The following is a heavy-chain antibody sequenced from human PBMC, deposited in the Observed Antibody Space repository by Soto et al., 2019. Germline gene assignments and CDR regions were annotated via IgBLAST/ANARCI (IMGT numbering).Heavy chain of an antibody. Sequence: GASVKVSCKASGYTFTGYYMHWVRQAPGQGLEWMGWINPSGGSTSYAQKFQGRVTMTRDTSTSTVYMELSSLRSEDTAVYYCARDELIPTSPAYDFGVVTTFDYWGQGTLVTVSS. D-gene: IGHD3-3*01. CDR1: GYTFTGYY. V-gene: IGHV1-46*01. CDR3: ARDELIPTSPAYDFGVVTTFDY. J-gene: IGHJ4*02. CDR2: INPSGGST.